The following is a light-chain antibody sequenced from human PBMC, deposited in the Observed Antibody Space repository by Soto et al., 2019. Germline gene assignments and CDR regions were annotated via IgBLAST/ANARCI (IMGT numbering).Light chain of an antibody. CDR1: QAISTW. V-gene: IGKV1D-12*01. CDR3: QQANSFPRT. CDR2: SAS. J-gene: IGKJ1*01. Sequence: DIQMTQSPSSVSASVGDRVTITCRASQAISTWLAWYQQKPGKAPKLLIYSASNLQTGVPSRFSGSGSGTDFTLTISSLQPEDFATYYCQQANSFPRTFGQGTKVEIK.